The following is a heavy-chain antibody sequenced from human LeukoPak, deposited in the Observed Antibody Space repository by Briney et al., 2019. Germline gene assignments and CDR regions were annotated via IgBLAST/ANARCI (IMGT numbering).Heavy chain of an antibody. CDR1: GFTFSSYG. CDR2: IRYDGSNK. V-gene: IGHV3-30*02. CDR3: AKDHDDSSGYYEYFQH. Sequence: GGSLRLSCAASGFTFSSYGMHWVRQAPGKGLGGVAFIRYDGSNKYYADSVKGRFAISRDNSKNTLYLQMNSLRAEDTAVYYCAKDHDDSSGYYEYFQHWGQGTLVTVSS. J-gene: IGHJ1*01. D-gene: IGHD3-22*01.